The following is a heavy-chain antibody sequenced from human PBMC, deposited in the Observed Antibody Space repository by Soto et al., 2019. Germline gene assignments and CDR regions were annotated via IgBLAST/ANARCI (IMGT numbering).Heavy chain of an antibody. Sequence: SGPTLVNPTQTLTLTCTFSGFSLTRSAVAVGWVRQPPGKALEWLVIVYGNDDKYHNPSLKSRLTITKDTSKSQVVLTLTNMDPVDTATYFCVRRDDPYYFDYWGQGTLVTVSS. J-gene: IGHJ4*02. CDR3: VRRDDPYYFDY. D-gene: IGHD1-1*01. CDR2: VYGNDDK. V-gene: IGHV2-5*01. CDR1: GFSLTRSAVA.